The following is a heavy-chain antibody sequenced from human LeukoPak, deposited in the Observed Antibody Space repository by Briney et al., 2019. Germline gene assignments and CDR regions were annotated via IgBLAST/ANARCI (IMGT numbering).Heavy chain of an antibody. CDR3: ARGLPYYDILTGYPPYYFDY. D-gene: IGHD3-9*01. Sequence: GGSLRHSCAASGFTFSNYGMHWVRQAPGKGLEWVAVIWFDGSNKYYADSVRGRFTISRDNSKYTLYLQMNTLRAEDTAVYYCARGLPYYDILTGYPPYYFDYWGQGALVTVSS. CDR2: IWFDGSNK. CDR1: GFTFSNYG. J-gene: IGHJ4*02. V-gene: IGHV3-33*01.